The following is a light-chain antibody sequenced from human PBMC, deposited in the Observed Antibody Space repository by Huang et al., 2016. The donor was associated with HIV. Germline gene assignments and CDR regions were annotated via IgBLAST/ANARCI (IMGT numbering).Light chain of an antibody. J-gene: IGKJ1*01. CDR2: IAS. V-gene: IGKV1-NL1*01. CDR1: QGISKS. Sequence: DIQMTQSPSSLSAYVGDRVTITCRASQGISKSLAWYQQTPGNAPKLLVYIASRVESGVPSRFSGSGSETDYTLTISGLQPEDSATYYCQPYFSPLRTFGQGTKVEIK. CDR3: QPYFSPLRT.